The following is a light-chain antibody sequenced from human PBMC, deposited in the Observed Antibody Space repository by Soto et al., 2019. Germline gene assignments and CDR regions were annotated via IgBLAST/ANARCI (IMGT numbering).Light chain of an antibody. J-gene: IGLJ1*01. CDR3: QSYDSSLIYV. CDR2: GNI. Sequence: QSVLTQPPSVSGAPGQRVTISCTGSSSNIGAGYDVHWYQQLPGTAPKLLIYGNINRPSGVPDRFSGSQSGTSASLAITGLQAEDETDYSCQSYDSSLIYVFGTGTKVTVL. CDR1: SSNIGAGYD. V-gene: IGLV1-40*01.